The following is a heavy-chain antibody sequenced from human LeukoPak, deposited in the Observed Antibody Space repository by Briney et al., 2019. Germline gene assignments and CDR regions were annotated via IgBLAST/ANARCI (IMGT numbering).Heavy chain of an antibody. Sequence: GGSLRLSCAASGFPFSTYWIHWVRQVPGKGLVWVARIKDGGTTTDYADSVKGRFTISRDDAKNTLYLHTNSLRVEDTAVYYCTTIRPGYWGQGTLVTVSP. J-gene: IGHJ4*02. V-gene: IGHV3-74*01. CDR3: TTIRPGY. CDR2: IKDGGTTT. D-gene: IGHD1-26*01. CDR1: GFPFSTYW.